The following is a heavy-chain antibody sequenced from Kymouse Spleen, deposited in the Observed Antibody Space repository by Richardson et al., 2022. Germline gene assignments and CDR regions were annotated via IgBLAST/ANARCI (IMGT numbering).Heavy chain of an antibody. D-gene: IGHD2-8*01. J-gene: IGHJ5*02. CDR1: GDSVSSNSAA. CDR2: TYYRSKWYN. Sequence: QVQLQQSGPGLVKPSQTLSLTCAISGDSVSSNSAAWNWIRQSPSRGLEWLGRTYYRSKWYNDYAVSVKSRITINPDTSKNQFSLQLNSVTPEDTAVYYCARGASSYCTNGVCYGWFDPWGQGTLVTVSS. V-gene: IGHV6-1*01. CDR3: ARGASSYCTNGVCYGWFDP.